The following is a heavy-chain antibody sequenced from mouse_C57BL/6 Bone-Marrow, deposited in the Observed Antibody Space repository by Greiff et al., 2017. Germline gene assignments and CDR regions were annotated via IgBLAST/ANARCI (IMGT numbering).Heavy chain of an antibody. CDR3: ARIEDYYYGSSYLCYAMDY. D-gene: IGHD1-1*01. V-gene: IGHV8-8*01. CDR1: GFSLSTFGMG. CDR2: IWWDDDK. Sequence: QVTLKESGPGILQPSQTLSLTCSFSGFSLSTFGMGVGWIRQPSGKGLEWLAHIWWDDDKYYNPALKSRLTISKDTSKNQVFLKIANVDTADTATYYCARIEDYYYGSSYLCYAMDYWGQGTSVTVSS. J-gene: IGHJ4*01.